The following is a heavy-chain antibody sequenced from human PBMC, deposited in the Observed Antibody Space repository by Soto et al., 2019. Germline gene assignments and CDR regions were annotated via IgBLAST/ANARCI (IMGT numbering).Heavy chain of an antibody. CDR2: INPSGGST. V-gene: IGHV1-46*01. Sequence: QVQLVQSGAEVKKPGASVKVSCKASGYTFTSYYMHWVRQAPGQGLEWMGIINPSGGSTSYAQKFQGRVTMSRDTSTSTVYMELSSLRSEDTAVYYCARDYSSRNRYNWFDPWGQGTLVTVSS. D-gene: IGHD6-13*01. J-gene: IGHJ5*02. CDR3: ARDYSSRNRYNWFDP. CDR1: GYTFTSYY.